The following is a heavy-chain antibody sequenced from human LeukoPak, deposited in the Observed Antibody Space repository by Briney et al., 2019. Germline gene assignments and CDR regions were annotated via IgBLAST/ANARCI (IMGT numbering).Heavy chain of an antibody. CDR3: ARGRLGYCSSTSCSPYFDY. Sequence: GGSLRLSCAASGFTFSSYAMHWVRQAPGKGLEWVAVISYDGSNKYYADSVKGRFTISRDNSKNTLYLQMNSLRAEDTAVYYCARGRLGYCSSTSCSPYFDYWGQGTLVTVSS. D-gene: IGHD2-2*01. V-gene: IGHV3-30*14. CDR1: GFTFSSYA. CDR2: ISYDGSNK. J-gene: IGHJ4*02.